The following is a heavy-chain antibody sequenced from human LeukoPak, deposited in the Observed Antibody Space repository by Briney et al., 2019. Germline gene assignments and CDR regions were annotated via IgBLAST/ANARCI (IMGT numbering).Heavy chain of an antibody. CDR1: GFTFGDYA. CDR2: IRSKAYGGTT. V-gene: IGHV3-49*03. J-gene: IGHJ4*02. Sequence: GGSLRLSCTASGFTFGDYAMSWFRQAPGKGRERVGFIRSKAYGGTTEYAASVKGRFTISRDDSKSIAYLQMNSLKTEDTAVYYCNRVTGDYYGSDEIYYFDYWGQGTLVTVSS. D-gene: IGHD3-10*01. CDR3: NRVTGDYYGSDEIYYFDY.